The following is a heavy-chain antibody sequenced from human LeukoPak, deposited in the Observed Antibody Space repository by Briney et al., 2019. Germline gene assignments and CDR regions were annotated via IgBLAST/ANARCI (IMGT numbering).Heavy chain of an antibody. V-gene: IGHV3-11*06. J-gene: IGHJ4*02. D-gene: IGHD5-12*01. CDR1: GFTFRDYY. Sequence: GGSLRLSCAASGFTFRDYYMSWIRQAPGKGLEWVSYISSKSDYTNYADSVKGRFTISRDNAKNSLYLQMNSLRAEDTAIYFCARDVGGYAFDYWGQGTLVTVSS. CDR2: ISSKSDYT. CDR3: ARDVGGYAFDY.